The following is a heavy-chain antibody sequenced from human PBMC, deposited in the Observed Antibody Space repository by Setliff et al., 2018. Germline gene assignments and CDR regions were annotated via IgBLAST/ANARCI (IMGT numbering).Heavy chain of an antibody. CDR3: AKDNGKGHLYLLEGYFDY. Sequence: GGSLRLSCAASGFTFSTFAMSWVRQAPGKGLEWVSHISCSGSSSSYADSLKGRFTISRDNARNTLYLQMNSLRAEDTAVYYCAKDNGKGHLYLLEGYFDYWGQGALVTVSS. V-gene: IGHV3-23*01. CDR1: GFTFSTFA. D-gene: IGHD2-15*01. J-gene: IGHJ4*02. CDR2: ISCSGSSS.